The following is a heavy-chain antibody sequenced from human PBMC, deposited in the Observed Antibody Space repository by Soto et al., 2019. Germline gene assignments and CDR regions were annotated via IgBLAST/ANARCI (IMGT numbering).Heavy chain of an antibody. V-gene: IGHV4-31*03. D-gene: IGHD2-2*01. J-gene: IGHJ4*02. CDR2: IYSSGST. Sequence: QVQLQESGPGLGKPSQTLSLTCTVSGGSISSGGDYWSWIRQHPGKGLEWIGFIYSSGSTYYNPSLKSRITISVDTSKNQFSLKLSSVTAADTAVYYCARETCSSSSCYWYYFDYWGQGTLVTVSS. CDR1: GGSISSGGDY. CDR3: ARETCSSSSCYWYYFDY.